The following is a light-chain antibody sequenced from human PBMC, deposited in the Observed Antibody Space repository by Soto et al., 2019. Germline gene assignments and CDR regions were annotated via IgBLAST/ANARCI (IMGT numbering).Light chain of an antibody. CDR2: GNS. V-gene: IGLV1-40*01. CDR3: QSYDSSLSGSV. J-gene: IGLJ1*01. CDR1: SSNIGAGYY. Sequence: QSVLTQPPSVSGAPGQRVTISCTGNSSNIGAGYYVHWYQQLPGTAPQLVIFGNSNRPSGVPDRFSGSKSGTSASLAITGLQAEDEADYFCQSYDSSLSGSVFGPGTKLTVL.